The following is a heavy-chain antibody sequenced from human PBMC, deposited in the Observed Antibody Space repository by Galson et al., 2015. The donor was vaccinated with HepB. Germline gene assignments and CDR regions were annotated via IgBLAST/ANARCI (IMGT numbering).Heavy chain of an antibody. D-gene: IGHD1-7*01. Sequence: LSLTCTVSGGSVSSGIYYWSWIRQPPGKGLEWIGYFYDSGSTKYNPSVKSRVTISVDTSKNQVSLKMKSVTAADTAVYYCAREAVSPSLGTARIRYYGMDVWGQGTTVTVSS. V-gene: IGHV4-61*01. CDR2: FYDSGST. J-gene: IGHJ6*02. CDR1: GGSVSSGIYY. CDR3: AREAVSPSLGTARIRYYGMDV.